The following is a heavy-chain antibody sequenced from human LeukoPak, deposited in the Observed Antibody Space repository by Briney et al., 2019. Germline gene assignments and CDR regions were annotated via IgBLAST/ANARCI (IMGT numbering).Heavy chain of an antibody. V-gene: IGHV3-21*01. CDR3: AREEEYSYGYCDY. D-gene: IGHD5-18*01. J-gene: IGHJ4*02. CDR1: GFTFSSYS. CDR2: ISSSSSYI. Sequence: GGSLRLSCAAPGFTFSSYSMNWVRQAPGKGLEWVSSISSSSSYIYYADSVKGRFTISRDNAKNSLYLQMNSLRAEDTAVYYCAREEEYSYGYCDYWGQGTLVTVSS.